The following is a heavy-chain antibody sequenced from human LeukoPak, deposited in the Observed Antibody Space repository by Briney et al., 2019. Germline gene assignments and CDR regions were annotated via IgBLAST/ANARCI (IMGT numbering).Heavy chain of an antibody. V-gene: IGHV3-23*01. Sequence: GGSLRLSCAASGFTFSNYAMSWVRQAPGKGLEWVSGISGSGGKYYADSVKGRFTISRDNAKNSLYLQMNSLRAEDTAVYYCARDRVGAAAGTEYYYGMDVWGQGTTVTVSS. J-gene: IGHJ6*02. D-gene: IGHD6-13*01. CDR2: ISGSGGK. CDR1: GFTFSNYA. CDR3: ARDRVGAAAGTEYYYGMDV.